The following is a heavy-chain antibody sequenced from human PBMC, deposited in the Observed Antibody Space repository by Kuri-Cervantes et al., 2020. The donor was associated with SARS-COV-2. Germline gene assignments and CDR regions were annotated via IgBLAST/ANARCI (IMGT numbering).Heavy chain of an antibody. CDR2: ISTTSSDI. CDR1: GFTFSIYN. J-gene: IGHJ4*02. V-gene: IGHV3-21*01. CDR3: VKSITVSGTGFDY. Sequence: LSLTCAASGFTFSIYNMNWVRQAPGKGLEWVSLISTTSSDIYYADSVRGRFTISRDNAKNSLSLQMNSLRAEDTAVYYCVKSITVSGTGFDYWGQGALVTVSS. D-gene: IGHD6-19*01.